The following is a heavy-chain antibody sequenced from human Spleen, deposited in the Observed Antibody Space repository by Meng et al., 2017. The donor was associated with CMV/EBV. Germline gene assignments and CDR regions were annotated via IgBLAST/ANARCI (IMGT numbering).Heavy chain of an antibody. CDR3: ARHYDFWSGYPSGGYYYGMDV. J-gene: IGHJ6*02. Sequence: ASVKVSCKASGGTFSSYTISWVRQAPGQGLEWMGRIIPILGIANYAQKFQGRVTITADKSTSTAYMELSSLRSEDTAVYYCARHYDFWSGYPSGGYYYGMDVWGQGTTVTVSS. D-gene: IGHD3-3*01. CDR2: IIPILGIA. V-gene: IGHV1-69*02. CDR1: GGTFSSYT.